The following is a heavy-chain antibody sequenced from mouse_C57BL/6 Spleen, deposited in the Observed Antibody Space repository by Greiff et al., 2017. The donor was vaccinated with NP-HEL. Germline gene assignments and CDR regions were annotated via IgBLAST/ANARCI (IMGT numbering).Heavy chain of an antibody. CDR2: IWTGGGT. Sequence: VQLQQSGPGLVAPSQSLSITCTVSGFSLTSYAISWVRQPPGKGLEWLGVIWTGGGTNYTSALKSRLSISKDNSKSQFFLKMNSLQPDDTARYYCARNYYYGSSNYFDYWGQGTTLTVSS. D-gene: IGHD1-1*01. CDR3: ARNYYYGSSNYFDY. J-gene: IGHJ2*01. CDR1: GFSLTSYA. V-gene: IGHV2-9-1*01.